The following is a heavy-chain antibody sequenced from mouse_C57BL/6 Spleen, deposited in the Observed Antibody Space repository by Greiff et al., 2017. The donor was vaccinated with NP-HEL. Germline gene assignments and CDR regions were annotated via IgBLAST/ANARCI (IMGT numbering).Heavy chain of an antibody. Sequence: EVQLVESGGGLVKPGGSLKLSCAASGFTFSDYGMHWVRQAPEKGLEWVAYISSGSSTIYYADTVKGRFTISRDNAKNTLFLQMTSLRSEDTAMYYCARCNYVAWFAYWGQGTLVTVSA. CDR1: GFTFSDYG. J-gene: IGHJ3*01. CDR2: ISSGSSTI. CDR3: ARCNYVAWFAY. D-gene: IGHD1-1*01. V-gene: IGHV5-17*01.